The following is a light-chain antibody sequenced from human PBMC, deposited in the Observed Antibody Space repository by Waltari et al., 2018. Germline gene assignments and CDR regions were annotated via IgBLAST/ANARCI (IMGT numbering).Light chain of an antibody. CDR2: GAS. CDR1: ESISNN. V-gene: IGKV3-15*01. J-gene: IGKJ2*01. Sequence: ETELTQSPATLSVSLGERVTLTCRASESISNNLAWYQQKPGQTPRLIIHGASKRATGVPARFAGSGSRTEFTLIISSLQSEDIAVYYCHQYNNRPPYTFGQGTKLEIK. CDR3: HQYNNRPPYT.